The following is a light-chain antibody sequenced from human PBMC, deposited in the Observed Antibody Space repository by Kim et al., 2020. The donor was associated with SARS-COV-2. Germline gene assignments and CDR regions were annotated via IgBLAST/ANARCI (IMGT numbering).Light chain of an antibody. CDR3: QQRESWPLT. J-gene: IGKJ4*01. Sequence: EIVLTQSPATLSLSPGERATLSCRASRSVTTNLAWYHQKPGQPPRLLTYDASNRATGIPARFSGSGSGTEFTLTISSLEPEDFVVYYCQQRESWPLTFGGGTKVDIK. V-gene: IGKV3-11*01. CDR1: RSVTTN. CDR2: DAS.